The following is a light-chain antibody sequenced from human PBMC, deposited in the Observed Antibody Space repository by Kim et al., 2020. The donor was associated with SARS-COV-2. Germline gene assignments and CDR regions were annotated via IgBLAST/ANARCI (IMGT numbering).Light chain of an antibody. V-gene: IGLV3-19*01. J-gene: IGLJ3*02. Sequence: SSELTQDPAVSVALGQTVRITCQGDSLRNYYASWYQHQPGQAPVLVLFGKNNRPSGIPDRFSGSKSGNTASLTITGAQAEDEADYYCNSRDSSGNHLVFGGGTQLTVL. CDR1: SLRNYY. CDR3: NSRDSSGNHLV. CDR2: GKN.